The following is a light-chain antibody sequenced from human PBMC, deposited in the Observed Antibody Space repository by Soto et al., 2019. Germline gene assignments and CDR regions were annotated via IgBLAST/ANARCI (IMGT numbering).Light chain of an antibody. CDR3: QKYNNWPPCT. CDR2: DAS. CDR1: QSVSNN. J-gene: IGKJ2*02. V-gene: IGKV3-15*01. Sequence: EIVMTQSPATLSVSPGERATLSCRASQSVSNNLAWYQQKPGQAPRLLLHDASTRATGIPDRFSGSGSGTEFTLTISRLQSEDFAVYYCQKYNNWPPCTVGQGTKVDI.